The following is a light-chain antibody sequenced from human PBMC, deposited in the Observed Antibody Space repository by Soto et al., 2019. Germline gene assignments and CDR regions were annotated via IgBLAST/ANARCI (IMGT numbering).Light chain of an antibody. V-gene: IGKV1-9*01. Sequence: IQLTQSPSSLSASVGDRVTITCRASQDISGYVAWYQQRPGRAPQLLIYAASALQTGVPSRFSGSGSGTDLTLTIASLQPEDFGTYYCQHPKWAFGQGT. CDR2: AAS. CDR3: QHPKWA. CDR1: QDISGY. J-gene: IGKJ1*01.